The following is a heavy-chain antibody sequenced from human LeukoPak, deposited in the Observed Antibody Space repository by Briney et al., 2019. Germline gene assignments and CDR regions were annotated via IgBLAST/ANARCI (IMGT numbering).Heavy chain of an antibody. D-gene: IGHD6-19*01. V-gene: IGHV1-8*01. Sequence: ASVKVSCKASGYPFTSYDINWVRQATGQGLEWMGWMNPNRGNTGYAQKFQGRVTMTRNTYISTAYMELSSLRSEDTAVYYCARGRSSSLRKLLPQWLEHTGTFDIWGQGTMVTVSS. CDR3: ARGRSSSLRKLLPQWLEHTGTFDI. J-gene: IGHJ3*02. CDR1: GYPFTSYD. CDR2: MNPNRGNT.